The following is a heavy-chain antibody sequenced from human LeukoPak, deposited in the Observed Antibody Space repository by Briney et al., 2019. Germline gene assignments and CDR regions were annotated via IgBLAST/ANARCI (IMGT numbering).Heavy chain of an antibody. CDR2: IKQDGSAK. CDR3: AREGGSGSYLEY. J-gene: IGHJ4*02. Sequence: GXSLRLSCTASGFIFNSYWMGWVRQTPGKGLEWVATIKQDGSAKYYEDSVRGRFSISRDNAKNSLSLQMSSLRAEDTAVYYCAREGGSGSYLEYWGQGTLVAVSS. CDR1: GFIFNSYW. D-gene: IGHD3-10*01. V-gene: IGHV3-7*01.